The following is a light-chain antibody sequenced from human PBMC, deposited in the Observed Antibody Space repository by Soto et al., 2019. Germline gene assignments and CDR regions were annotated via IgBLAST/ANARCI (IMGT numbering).Light chain of an antibody. CDR1: SGSIASNY. Sequence: NFILTQPHSVSESPGKTVTISCTGSSGSIASNYVQWYQQRPGSAPTTVIYEDNQRPSGVPDRFSGSIDSSSNSASLTISGLKTEDEADYYCQSYDSSIDVVFGGGTKLTVL. J-gene: IGLJ2*01. CDR3: QSYDSSIDVV. CDR2: EDN. V-gene: IGLV6-57*02.